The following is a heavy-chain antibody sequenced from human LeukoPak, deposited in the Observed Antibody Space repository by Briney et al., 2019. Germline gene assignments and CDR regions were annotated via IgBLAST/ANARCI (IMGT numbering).Heavy chain of an antibody. CDR2: ISGSGGRT. D-gene: IGHD3-3*01. J-gene: IGHJ4*02. CDR1: GFTFSSYA. Sequence: GGSLRLSCAASGFTFSSYAMSWVRQAPGKGLEWVSAISGSGGRTYYADSVKGRLTIYRDNSKNTLYLQMNSLRAEYTAVYYCAKDKRFLECLLYTGHSYYCGQGTLFTVSS. CDR3: AKDKRFLECLLYTGHSYY. V-gene: IGHV3-23*01.